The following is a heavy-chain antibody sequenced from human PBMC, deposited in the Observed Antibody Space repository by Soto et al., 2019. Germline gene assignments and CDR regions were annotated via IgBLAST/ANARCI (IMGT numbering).Heavy chain of an antibody. CDR1: GGSISSGGYY. CDR2: IYYSGST. V-gene: IGHV4-31*03. J-gene: IGHJ2*01. CDR3: ARGAGSPGRYYWYFDL. Sequence: QVQLQESGPGLVKPSQTLSLTCTVSGGSISSGGYYWSWIRQHPGKGLEWIGYIYYSGSTYYNPSLKARVTMSVDTSKTPFSLKLSSVTAADTAVYYCARGAGSPGRYYWYFDLWGRGTLVTVSS. D-gene: IGHD3-10*01.